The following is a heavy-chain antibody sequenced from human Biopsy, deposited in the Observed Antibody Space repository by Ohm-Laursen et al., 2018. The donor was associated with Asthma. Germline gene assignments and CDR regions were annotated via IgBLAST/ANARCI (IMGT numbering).Heavy chain of an antibody. D-gene: IGHD3-22*01. V-gene: IGHV3-9*01. CDR3: AKVRSDWVITESFDY. J-gene: IGHJ4*02. CDR1: GFKFDEYT. Sequence: SLRLSCAASGFKFDEYTMHWIRQAPGKGLEWVSGISWNSATIGYADSVEGRFTISRDNAKNSVFLHMDSLRPEDTAFYYCAKVRSDWVITESFDYWGQGVLVTVSS. CDR2: ISWNSATI.